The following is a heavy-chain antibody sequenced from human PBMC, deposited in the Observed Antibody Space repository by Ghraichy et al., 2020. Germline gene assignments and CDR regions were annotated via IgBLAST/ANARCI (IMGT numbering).Heavy chain of an antibody. V-gene: IGHV6-1*01. CDR1: GDRVSSSSSA. D-gene: IGHD1-26*01. CDR3: ARTAGIGVDY. CDR2: TYYRSKWYY. Sequence: SQTLSLTCALSGDRVSSSSSAWNCIRPSPSRGLERLGRTYYRSKWYYHYAVSVKSRVTINPDTSKNQFSLQLNSVTPEDTAMYYCARTAGIGVDYWGQGTLVTVSS. J-gene: IGHJ4*02.